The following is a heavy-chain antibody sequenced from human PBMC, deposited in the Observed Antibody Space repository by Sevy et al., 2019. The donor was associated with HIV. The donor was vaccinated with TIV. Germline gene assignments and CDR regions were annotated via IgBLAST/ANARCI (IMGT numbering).Heavy chain of an antibody. CDR2: IRGRGGST. D-gene: IGHD2-2*01. Sequence: GGSLRLSCAASGFTFSSYAMSWVRQAPGKELEWVSAIRGRGGSTYYADSVKGRFTISRDNSKNTLYLQMNSLRAEDTSVSYCAKLGYCSSTSCYWDFYGMDVWGQGTTVTVSS. V-gene: IGHV3-23*01. CDR1: GFTFSSYA. J-gene: IGHJ6*02. CDR3: AKLGYCSSTSCYWDFYGMDV.